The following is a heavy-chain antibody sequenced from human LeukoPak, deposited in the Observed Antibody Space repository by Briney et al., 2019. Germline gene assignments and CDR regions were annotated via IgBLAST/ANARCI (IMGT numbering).Heavy chain of an antibody. CDR3: ARGPTIDYDILTGYYYFDF. CDR1: RGSFSGYY. J-gene: IGHJ4*02. D-gene: IGHD3-9*01. Sequence: SETLSLTCAVYRGSFSGYYWTWIRQSPGEGLEWIGEINHGGTTNSNPSLKSRVTISIDTSKNQFSLKLRSVTAADTAVYYCARGPTIDYDILTGYYYFDFWGQGTLVTVSS. CDR2: INHGGTT. V-gene: IGHV4-34*01.